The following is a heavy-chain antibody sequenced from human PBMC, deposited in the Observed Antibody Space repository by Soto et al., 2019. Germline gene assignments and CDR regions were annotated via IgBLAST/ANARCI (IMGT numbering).Heavy chain of an antibody. CDR3: ARDGRGEGDGWFDP. V-gene: IGHV3-48*02. CDR2: ISSSSSTI. CDR1: GFTFSSYS. Sequence: EVQLVESGGGLVQPGGSLRLSCAASGFTFSSYSMNWVRQAPGKGLEWVSYISSSSSTIYYADSVKGRFTISRDNAKNSLYLQMNSMRDEDTAVYYCARDGRGEGDGWFDPWGQGTLVTVSS. J-gene: IGHJ5*02. D-gene: IGHD4-17*01.